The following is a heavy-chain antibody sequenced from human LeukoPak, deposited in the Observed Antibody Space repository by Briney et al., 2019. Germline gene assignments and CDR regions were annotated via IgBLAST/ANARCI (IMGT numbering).Heavy chain of an antibody. D-gene: IGHD3-10*01. CDR2: INTGTGNP. Sequence: APVKVSCKASGYTFTNYAMNWVRQAPGQGLEWMGWINTGTGNPTYAQGFTGRFVFSSDTSVRTTYLQINSLKAEDTAVYYCATIGASFFDYWGQGTLVTVSS. J-gene: IGHJ4*02. CDR3: ATIGASFFDY. V-gene: IGHV7-4-1*02. CDR1: GYTFTNYA.